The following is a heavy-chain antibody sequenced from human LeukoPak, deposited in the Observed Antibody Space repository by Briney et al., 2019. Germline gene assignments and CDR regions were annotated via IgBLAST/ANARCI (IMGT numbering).Heavy chain of an antibody. CDR2: ISHDGRTK. D-gene: IGHD1-7*01. V-gene: IGHV3-30*04. Sequence: PGKSLTLSCVVSGFNFDNFAMHWVRQPLGKGLEWVAVISHDGRTKYYADSMKGRITISRDNAKNSLYLQMNSLRAEDTAVYYCARARELKYYFDYWGQGTLVTVSS. CDR1: GFNFDNFA. CDR3: ARARELKYYFDY. J-gene: IGHJ4*02.